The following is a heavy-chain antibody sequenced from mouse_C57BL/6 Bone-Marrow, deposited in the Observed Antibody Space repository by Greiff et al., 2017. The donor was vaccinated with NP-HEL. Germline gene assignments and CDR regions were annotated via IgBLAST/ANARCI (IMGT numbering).Heavy chain of an antibody. V-gene: IGHV1-72*01. D-gene: IGHD1-1*01. Sequence: QVQLQQPGAELVKPGASVKLSCKASGYTFTSYWMHWVKQRPGRGLEWIGRIDPNSGGTKYNEKFKSKATLTVDKTSSTAYMQLSSLTSEDSAVYYCATPYYYGSSYVGFAYWGQGTLVTVSA. CDR2: IDPNSGGT. CDR1: GYTFTSYW. J-gene: IGHJ3*01. CDR3: ATPYYYGSSYVGFAY.